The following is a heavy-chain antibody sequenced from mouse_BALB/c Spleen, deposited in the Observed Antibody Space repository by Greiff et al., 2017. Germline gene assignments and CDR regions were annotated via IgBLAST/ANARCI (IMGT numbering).Heavy chain of an antibody. CDR2: ISTYYGDA. J-gene: IGHJ3*01. CDR1: GYTFTDYA. D-gene: IGHD1-1*01. Sequence: VQLQQSGAELVRPGVSVKISCKGSGYTFTDYAMHWVKQSHAKSLEWIGVISTYYGDASYNQKFKGKATMTVDKSSSTAYMELARLTSEDSAIYYCARQSSYYYGSPWFAYWGQGTLVTVSA. V-gene: IGHV1S137*01. CDR3: ARQSSYYYGSPWFAY.